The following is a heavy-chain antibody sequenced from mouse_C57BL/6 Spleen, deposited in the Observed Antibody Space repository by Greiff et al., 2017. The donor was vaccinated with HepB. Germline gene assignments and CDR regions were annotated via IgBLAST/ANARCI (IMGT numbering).Heavy chain of an antibody. V-gene: IGHV14-3*01. Sequence: EVKLVESVAELVRPGASVKLSCTASGFNIKNTYMHWVKQRPEQGLEWIGRIDPANGNTKYAPKFQGKATITADTSSNTAYLQLSSLTSEDTAIYYCARREPLLSWYFDVWGTGTTVTVSS. CDR2: IDPANGNT. D-gene: IGHD2-12*01. J-gene: IGHJ1*03. CDR3: ARREPLLSWYFDV. CDR1: GFNIKNTY.